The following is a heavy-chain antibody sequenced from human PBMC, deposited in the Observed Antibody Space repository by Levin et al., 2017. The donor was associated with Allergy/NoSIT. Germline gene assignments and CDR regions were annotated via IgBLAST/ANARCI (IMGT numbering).Heavy chain of an antibody. V-gene: IGHV3-15*01. CDR1: GFTLSNVW. CDR2: LKSKTDGGTT. CDR3: TTWVGDI. J-gene: IGHJ4*02. Sequence: PSETLSLTCAVSGFTLSNVWMSWVRQAPGKGLEWVGRLKSKTDGGTTDYTAPVKGRFTISADDSKNTLYMQMNSLKTEDTAVYYCTTWVGDIWGQGTLVTVSS. D-gene: IGHD3-16*01.